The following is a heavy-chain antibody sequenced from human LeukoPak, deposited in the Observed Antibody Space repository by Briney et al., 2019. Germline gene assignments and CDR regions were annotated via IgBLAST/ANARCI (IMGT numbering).Heavy chain of an antibody. Sequence: SETLSLTCTVSGGSISSGSYYWSWIRQPAGKGLEWIGRIYTSGSTNYNPSLKSRVTMSVDTSKNQFSLKLSSVTAADTAVYYCAGGDSYGYPGFDYWGQGTLVTVSS. CDR1: GGSISSGSYY. D-gene: IGHD5-18*01. V-gene: IGHV4-61*02. CDR2: IYTSGST. CDR3: AGGDSYGYPGFDY. J-gene: IGHJ4*02.